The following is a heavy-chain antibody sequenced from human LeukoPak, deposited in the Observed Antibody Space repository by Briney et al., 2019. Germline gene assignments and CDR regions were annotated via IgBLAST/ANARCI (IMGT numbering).Heavy chain of an antibody. Sequence: GGSLRLSCAASGFTFSSYGMHWVRQAPGKGLEWVALIRYDGSNKYYADSVKGRFTISRDNSKNTLYLQMNSLRAEDTAVYYCAKDSYDFWSGTPGYWGQGTLVTVSS. V-gene: IGHV3-30*02. CDR3: AKDSYDFWSGTPGY. J-gene: IGHJ4*02. CDR2: IRYDGSNK. CDR1: GFTFSSYG. D-gene: IGHD3-3*01.